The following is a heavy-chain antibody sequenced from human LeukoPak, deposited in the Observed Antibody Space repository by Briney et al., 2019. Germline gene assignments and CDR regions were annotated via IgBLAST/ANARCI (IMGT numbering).Heavy chain of an antibody. J-gene: IGHJ4*02. V-gene: IGHV4-59*01. Sequence: SETLSLTCTVSGGSISSYYWSWIRQPPGKGLEWIGYIYYSGSTNYNPSLKSRVTISVDTSKNQFSLKLGSVTAADTAVYYCARAGGYSGYDLDYWGQGTLVTVSS. CDR1: GGSISSYY. D-gene: IGHD5-12*01. CDR2: IYYSGST. CDR3: ARAGGYSGYDLDY.